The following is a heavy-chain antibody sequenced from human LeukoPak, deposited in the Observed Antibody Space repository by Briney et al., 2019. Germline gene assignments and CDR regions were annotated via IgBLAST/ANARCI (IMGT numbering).Heavy chain of an antibody. Sequence: GGSLRLSCAASGFTFSSYDMHWVPQATGKGLEWVSAIGTAGDTYYPGSVKGRFTISRENAKNSLYLQMNSLRAADTAVYYCARVSDGYSSGWYDYWGQGTLVTVSS. CDR3: ARVSDGYSSGWYDY. V-gene: IGHV3-13*01. CDR2: IGTAGDT. D-gene: IGHD6-19*01. J-gene: IGHJ4*02. CDR1: GFTFSSYD.